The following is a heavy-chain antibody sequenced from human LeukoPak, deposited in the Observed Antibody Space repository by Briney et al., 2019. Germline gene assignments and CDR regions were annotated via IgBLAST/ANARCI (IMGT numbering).Heavy chain of an antibody. CDR1: GYTFTSYD. CDR2: MNPNSGNT. D-gene: IGHD4-23*01. J-gene: IGHJ6*03. CDR3: ARVDGRRPGNSAYYYYYYYMDV. V-gene: IGHV1-8*01. Sequence: ASVKVSCKASGYTFTSYDINWVRQATGQGLEWMGWMNPNSGNTGYAQKFQGRVTMTRNTSISTAYMELSSLRSEDTAVYYCARVDGRRPGNSAYYYYYYYMDVWGKGTTVTVSS.